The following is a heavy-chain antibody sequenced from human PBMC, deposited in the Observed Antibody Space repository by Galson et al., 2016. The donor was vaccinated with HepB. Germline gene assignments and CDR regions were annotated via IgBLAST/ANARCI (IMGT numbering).Heavy chain of an antibody. Sequence: SVKVSCKASGYTFTGYYMHWVRQAPGQGLEWLGWINPHSGGTNYAQKFQGRVTMTRDTSITTAYMELSGLTSDDKAVYYCARDGSGVAAALSPVSYGMDVWGQGTTVTVSS. CDR2: INPHSGGT. D-gene: IGHD6-13*01. CDR3: ARDGSGVAAALSPVSYGMDV. J-gene: IGHJ6*02. V-gene: IGHV1-2*02. CDR1: GYTFTGYY.